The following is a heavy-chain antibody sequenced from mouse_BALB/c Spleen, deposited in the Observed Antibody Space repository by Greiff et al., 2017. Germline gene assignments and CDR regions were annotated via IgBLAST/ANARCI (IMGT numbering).Heavy chain of an antibody. CDR1: GDSITSGY. CDR2: ISYSGST. D-gene: IGHD2-14*01. CDR3: ARDPYRYDVGGSENYFDY. Sequence: EVQLQQSGPSLVKPSQTLSLTCSVTGDSITSGYWNWIRKFPGNKLEYMGYISYSGSTYYNPSLKSRISITRDTSKNQYYLQLNSVTTEDTATYYCARDPYRYDVGGSENYFDYWGQGTTLTVSS. J-gene: IGHJ2*01. V-gene: IGHV3-8*02.